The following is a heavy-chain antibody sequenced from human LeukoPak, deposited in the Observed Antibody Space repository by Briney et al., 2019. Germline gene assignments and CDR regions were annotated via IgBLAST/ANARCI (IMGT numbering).Heavy chain of an antibody. Sequence: GGSLRLSCAASGFTFSSAAMTWVRQAPGEGLEWVSLISPTGGNTFADSVKGRFTISRDNSKNTLYLEMNSLRAEDTAVYFCAKDIQCTYWGQGALVTVSS. D-gene: IGHD2-8*01. CDR3: AKDIQCTY. CDR2: ISPTGGNT. CDR1: GFTFSSAA. V-gene: IGHV3-23*01. J-gene: IGHJ4*02.